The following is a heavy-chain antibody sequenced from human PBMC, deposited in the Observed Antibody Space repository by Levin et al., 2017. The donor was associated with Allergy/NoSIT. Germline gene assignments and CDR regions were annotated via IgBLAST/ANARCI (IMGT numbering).Heavy chain of an antibody. V-gene: IGHV3-30-3*01. D-gene: IGHD6-13*01. Sequence: GGSLRLSCAASGFTFSSYAMHWVRQAPGKGLEWVAVISYDGSNKYYADSVKGRFTISRDNSKNTLYLQMNSLRAEDTAVYYCARGDLGYSSWYYYIDYWGQGTLVTVSS. CDR2: ISYDGSNK. J-gene: IGHJ4*02. CDR3: ARGDLGYSSWYYYIDY. CDR1: GFTFSSYA.